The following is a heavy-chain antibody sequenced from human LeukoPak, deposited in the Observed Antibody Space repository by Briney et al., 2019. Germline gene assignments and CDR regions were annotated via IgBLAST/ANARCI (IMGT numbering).Heavy chain of an antibody. V-gene: IGHV3-7*03. CDR2: IKEDGSER. D-gene: IGHD6-6*01. J-gene: IGHJ4*02. CDR1: GFTFSTYW. CDR3: AKGLVGSSIADFFDY. Sequence: GGSLRLSCAASGFTFSTYWMSWVRQAPGKGLEWVANIKEDGSERYYVDSVKGRFTISRDNAKNSLYLQMNSLRGEDMALYYCAKGLVGSSIADFFDYWGQGILVTVSS.